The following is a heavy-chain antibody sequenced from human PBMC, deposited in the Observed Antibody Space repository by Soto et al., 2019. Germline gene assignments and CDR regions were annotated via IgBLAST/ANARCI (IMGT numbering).Heavy chain of an antibody. CDR2: ISSGSSTI. CDR3: AKVGWAAYHHYMNV. CDR1: GFTFSIYS. D-gene: IGHD3-16*01. J-gene: IGHJ6*03. Sequence: PGGSLRLSCAASGFTFSIYSMNWVRQAPGKGLEWLSYISSGSSTISYADSVKGRFTISRDNAKNSLFLQMNSLRAEDTAVYYCAKVGWAAYHHYMNVWGKVTTVTVSS. V-gene: IGHV3-48*01.